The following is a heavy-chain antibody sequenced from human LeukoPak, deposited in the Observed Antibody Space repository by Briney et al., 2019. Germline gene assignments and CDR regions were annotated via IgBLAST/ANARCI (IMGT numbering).Heavy chain of an antibody. Sequence: GRSLRLSCAASGFTFDDYAMHWVRQVPGKGLEWVSGISWNSGSIGYADSVKGRFTISRDNAKNSLYLQMNSLRAEDTALYYCAKDIRHSARSSWYDYWGQGTLVTVSS. J-gene: IGHJ4*02. V-gene: IGHV3-9*01. CDR2: ISWNSGSI. D-gene: IGHD6-13*01. CDR3: AKDIRHSARSSWYDY. CDR1: GFTFDDYA.